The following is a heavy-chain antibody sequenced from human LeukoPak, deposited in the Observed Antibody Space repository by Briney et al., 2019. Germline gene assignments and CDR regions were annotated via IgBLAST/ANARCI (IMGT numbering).Heavy chain of an antibody. D-gene: IGHD3-22*01. CDR3: ARVRRTDYYDSSGYYSYYFDY. CDR2: IYHSGST. J-gene: IGHJ4*02. CDR1: GGSISSGGYS. V-gene: IGHV4-30-2*01. Sequence: SKTLSLTCAVSGGSISSGGYSWSWIRQPPGKGLEWIGYIYHSGSTYYNPSLKSRVTISVDRSKNQFSLKLSSVTAADTAVYYCARVRRTDYYDSSGYYSYYFDYWGQGTLVTVSS.